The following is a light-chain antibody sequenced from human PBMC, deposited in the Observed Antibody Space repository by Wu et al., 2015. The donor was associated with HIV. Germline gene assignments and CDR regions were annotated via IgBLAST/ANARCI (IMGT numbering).Light chain of an antibody. CDR2: GAS. V-gene: IGKV3-20*01. J-gene: IGKJ2*03. CDR3: QQYSSLSQS. Sequence: EVVLTQSPDTLSLSPGERATLSCRASQSVRFNYLAWYQQKPGQAPKLLIYGASSRATGIPDRFSGSGSETDFTLTISSLQPDDFATYYCQQYSSLSQSFGQGTKLEIK. CDR1: QSVRFNY.